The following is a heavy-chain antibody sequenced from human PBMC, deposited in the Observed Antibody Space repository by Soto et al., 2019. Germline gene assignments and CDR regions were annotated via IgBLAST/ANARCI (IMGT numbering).Heavy chain of an antibody. CDR2: IYFSGNT. V-gene: IGHV4-39*01. J-gene: IGHJ5*02. Sequence: QLQVQESGPGLVKPSETLSLTCTVSGGSIRSTGYYWGWIRQPPGKGLEWIGSIYFSGNTYYNPSLRSRVTISVDTSKNQFSLKLTSMPAAETAVYYCARHGGIKTPLLQTHIHWFDPWGQGTLVTVSS. CDR3: ARHGGIKTPLLQTHIHWFDP. D-gene: IGHD2-15*01. CDR1: GGSIRSTGYY.